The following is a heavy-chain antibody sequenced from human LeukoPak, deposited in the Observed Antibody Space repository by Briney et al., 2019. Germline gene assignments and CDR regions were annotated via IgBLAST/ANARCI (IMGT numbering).Heavy chain of an antibody. CDR1: GFTFSSYS. V-gene: IGHV3-21*04. CDR2: ISSSSSYI. J-gene: IGHJ3*02. Sequence: GGSLRLSCAASGFTFSSYSMNWVRQAPGKGLEWVSSISSSSSYIYYADSVKGRFTISRDNAKNSLYLQMNSLRAEDTALYYCAKGKSGSYYTDAFDIWGQGTMVTVSS. CDR3: AKGKSGSYYTDAFDI. D-gene: IGHD1-26*01.